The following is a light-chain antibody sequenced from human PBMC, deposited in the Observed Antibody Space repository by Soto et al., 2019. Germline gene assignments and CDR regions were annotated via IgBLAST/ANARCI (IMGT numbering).Light chain of an antibody. J-gene: IGKJ4*01. CDR3: QQFNSYPLT. V-gene: IGKV1-13*02. CDR2: DAS. CDR1: QGISSA. Sequence: AIQLTQSPSSLSASVGDRVTITCRASQGISSALAWYQQKPWKAPKLLIYDASSLESGVPSRFSGSGSGTDFTLPISSLQPEDFATYYCQQFNSYPLTFGGGTKVEIK.